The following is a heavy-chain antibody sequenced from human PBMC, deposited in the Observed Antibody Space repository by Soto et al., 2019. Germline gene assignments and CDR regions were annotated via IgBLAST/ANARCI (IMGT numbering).Heavy chain of an antibody. V-gene: IGHV4-4*07. D-gene: IGHD3-3*01. Sequence: SETLSLTCTVSGASITGSSYWSWIRQPAGKGLEWIGRFSLSGSTNYNPSLKSRVTISADKSKNQFFLNLASVTAADTAMYYCTRRGGGGSGVFMIDWLDPWGQGTQVTVSS. CDR3: TRRGGGGSGVFMIDWLDP. J-gene: IGHJ5*02. CDR1: GASITGSSY. CDR2: FSLSGST.